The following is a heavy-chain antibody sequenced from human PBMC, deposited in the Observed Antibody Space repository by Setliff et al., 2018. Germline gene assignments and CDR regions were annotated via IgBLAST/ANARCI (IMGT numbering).Heavy chain of an antibody. D-gene: IGHD3-22*01. CDR1: GSTLTELT. Sequence: GASVKVSCKVSGSTLTELTMYWVRQAPGKGLEWMGSFNPEDDEIIYGQKFLGRVTMTEDTSTDTAYMELSSLRSEDTAVYYCATKDYDTSGYYRPFGFWGQGTLVTVSS. V-gene: IGHV1-24*01. CDR2: FNPEDDEI. CDR3: ATKDYDTSGYYRPFGF. J-gene: IGHJ4*01.